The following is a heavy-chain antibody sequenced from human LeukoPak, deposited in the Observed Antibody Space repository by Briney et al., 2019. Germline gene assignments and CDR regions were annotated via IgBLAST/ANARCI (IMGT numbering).Heavy chain of an antibody. CDR1: GFTFSNYD. J-gene: IGHJ6*02. CDR2: ISGRGDTM. V-gene: IGHV3-48*03. Sequence: PGGSLRLSCAASGFTFSNYDMNWVRQAPGKGLEWVSHISGRGDTMYYADSVKGRFTISRDNAKNSLFLQMNSLRAEDTAAYYCAREDHSSDSNYYYYGMDVWGQGTTVTVSS. D-gene: IGHD6-25*01. CDR3: AREDHSSDSNYYYYGMDV.